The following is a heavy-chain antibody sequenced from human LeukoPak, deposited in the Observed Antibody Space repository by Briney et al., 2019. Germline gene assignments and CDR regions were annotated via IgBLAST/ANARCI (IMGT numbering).Heavy chain of an antibody. CDR2: IYWNDDK. Sequence: SGPTLVNPTQTLTLTCTFSGFSLSTSGVGVGWIRQPPGKSLEWLALIYWNDDKRYSPSLKSRLTITKDTSKNQVVLTMTNMDPVDTATYYCAHIVDFWSGYYFDYWGQGTLVTVSS. J-gene: IGHJ4*02. V-gene: IGHV2-5*01. CDR1: GFSLSTSGVG. CDR3: AHIVDFWSGYYFDY. D-gene: IGHD3-3*01.